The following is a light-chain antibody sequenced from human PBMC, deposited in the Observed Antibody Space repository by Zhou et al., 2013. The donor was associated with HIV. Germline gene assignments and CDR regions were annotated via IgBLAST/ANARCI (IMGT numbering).Light chain of an antibody. V-gene: IGKV2-30*02. CDR2: KVS. J-gene: IGKJ2*01. CDR1: QSLVHSDGNTY. Sequence: VVMTQSPLSLPVTLGQPASISCRSSQSLVHSDGNTYLNWFQQRPGQSPRRLIYKVSNRDSGVPDRFSGSGSGTDFTLKISRVEAEDVGVYYCMQGTHWLGYTFGQGTKLEIK. CDR3: MQGTHWLGYT.